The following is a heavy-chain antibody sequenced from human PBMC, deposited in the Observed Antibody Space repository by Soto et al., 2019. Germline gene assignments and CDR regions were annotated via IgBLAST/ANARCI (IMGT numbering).Heavy chain of an antibody. V-gene: IGHV1-69*04. CDR3: ARDTYYYGMDV. J-gene: IGHJ6*04. CDR1: GYAFTTDG. CDR2: IIPILGIA. Sequence: SVKVYCKAPGYAFTTDGIAWVRQAPGQGLEWMGRIIPILGIANYAQKFQGRVTITADKSTSTAYMELSSLRSEDTAVYYCARDTYYYGMDVWGKGTTVTVSS.